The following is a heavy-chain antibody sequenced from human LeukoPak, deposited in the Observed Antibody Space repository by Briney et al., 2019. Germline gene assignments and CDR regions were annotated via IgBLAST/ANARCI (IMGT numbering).Heavy chain of an antibody. Sequence: GGSLRLSCAASEFTFINYAMSWVRQAPGKGLEWVSAISGSGGNTYYADSVKGRFTISRDNSKNTLYLQMNSLRAEDTAVYYCAKDSHITMILVAEWGFDYWGQGTLVTVSS. V-gene: IGHV3-23*01. CDR1: EFTFINYA. CDR3: AKDSHITMILVAEWGFDY. D-gene: IGHD3-22*01. CDR2: ISGSGGNT. J-gene: IGHJ4*02.